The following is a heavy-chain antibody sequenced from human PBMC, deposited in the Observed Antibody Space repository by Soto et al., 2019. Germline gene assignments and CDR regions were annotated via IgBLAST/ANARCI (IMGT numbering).Heavy chain of an antibody. J-gene: IGHJ6*02. Sequence: EVQLVESGGGLIQPGRSLRLSCTASGFRFGDYTVSWVRQAPGKGLEWVGFIRSKVFGGTPEYAASVKGRFTISRDDSKSIADLQMNSLKTEDTAVYYCTRGGDSYGFHYGMDVWGQGTTVTVSS. D-gene: IGHD5-18*01. CDR2: IRSKVFGGTP. CDR3: TRGGDSYGFHYGMDV. CDR1: GFRFGDYT. V-gene: IGHV3-49*04.